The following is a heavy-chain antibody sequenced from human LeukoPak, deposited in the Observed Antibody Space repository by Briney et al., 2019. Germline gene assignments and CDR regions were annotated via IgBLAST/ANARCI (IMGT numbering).Heavy chain of an antibody. V-gene: IGHV4-61*08. CDR2: VYYSGST. CDR1: GGSISSGGYS. J-gene: IGHJ4*02. CDR3: ARIHRYCSGGACYVLDN. Sequence: SETLSLTCAVSGGSISSGGYSWSWIRQPPGRGLEWIGYVYYSGSTNYNPSFKSRITISVDTSRNQFSLQLSSVTAADTAVYYCARIHRYCSGGACYVLDNWGQGTLVAVSS. D-gene: IGHD2-15*01.